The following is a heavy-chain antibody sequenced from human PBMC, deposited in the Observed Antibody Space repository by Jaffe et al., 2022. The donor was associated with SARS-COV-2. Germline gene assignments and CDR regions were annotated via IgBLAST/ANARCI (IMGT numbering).Heavy chain of an antibody. V-gene: IGHV7-4-1*02. CDR2: INTNTGIP. Sequence: QVQLVQSGSELKKPGASVKISCKASGYNLTVHAINWVRQAPGQGLQWMGWINTNTGIPMYAQGFTGRFVFSLDTSVNTAYVQIIGLKSDDSAIYYCARTRSPGSWGSFGIWGQGTMITVS. CDR3: ARTRSPGSWGSFGI. CDR1: GYNLTVHA. D-gene: IGHD3-10*01. J-gene: IGHJ3*02.